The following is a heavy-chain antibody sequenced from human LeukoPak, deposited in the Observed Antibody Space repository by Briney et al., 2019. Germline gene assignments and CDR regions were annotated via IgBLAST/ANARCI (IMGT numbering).Heavy chain of an antibody. Sequence: SETLSLTCAVYGGSFSGYYWSWIRQPPGKGLEWIGEINHSGSTNYNPSLKSRVTISVDTSKNQFSLKLSSVTAADTAVYYCARLDVYYYYGMDVWAKGPRSPSP. CDR2: INHSGST. CDR1: GGSFSGYY. CDR3: ARLDVYYYYGMDV. V-gene: IGHV4-34*01. J-gene: IGHJ6*02.